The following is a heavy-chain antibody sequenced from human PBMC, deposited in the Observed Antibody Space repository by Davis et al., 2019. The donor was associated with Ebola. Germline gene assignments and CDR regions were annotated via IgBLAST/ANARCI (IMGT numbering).Heavy chain of an antibody. CDR2: IYSGSSK. D-gene: IGHD3-10*01. Sequence: GESLKISCAASGLTVSTNYMNWVRQAPGKGLEWVSIIYSGSSKYYADYVRGRFTISRDRSKNTLYLQMNSLGAEDTAVYYCVRDYGRGWSSFYYYMDVWGKGTTVTVSS. V-gene: IGHV3-53*01. CDR3: VRDYGRGWSSFYYYMDV. CDR1: GLTVSTNY. J-gene: IGHJ6*03.